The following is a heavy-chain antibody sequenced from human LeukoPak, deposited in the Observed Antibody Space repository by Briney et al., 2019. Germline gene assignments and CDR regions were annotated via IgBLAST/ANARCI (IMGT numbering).Heavy chain of an antibody. CDR2: IYTSGST. Sequence: PSETLSLTCNVYDGYLSAYYWSWIRQPAGKGLEWIGRIYTSGSTNYNPSLKSRVTISVDTSKNQFSLKLSSVTAADTAVYYCARGYYYDSSGYYGLGAFDIWGQGTMVTVSS. CDR1: DGYLSAYY. V-gene: IGHV4-4*07. CDR3: ARGYYYDSSGYYGLGAFDI. D-gene: IGHD3-22*01. J-gene: IGHJ3*02.